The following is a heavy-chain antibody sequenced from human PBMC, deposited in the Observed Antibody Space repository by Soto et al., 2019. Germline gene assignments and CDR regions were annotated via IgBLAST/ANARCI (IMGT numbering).Heavy chain of an antibody. CDR2: INPSVGGT. CDR1: GYTFTSYY. CDR3: ARMETFGSLNWFDA. D-gene: IGHD3-16*01. Sequence: ASVKVSCKASGYTFTSYYMHWVRQAPGQGLEWMGIINPSVGGTSYAQKFQGRVTMTRDISIATAYMELSSLRSDDTAIYYCARMETFGSLNWFDAWGQGTLVP. J-gene: IGHJ5*02. V-gene: IGHV1-46*01.